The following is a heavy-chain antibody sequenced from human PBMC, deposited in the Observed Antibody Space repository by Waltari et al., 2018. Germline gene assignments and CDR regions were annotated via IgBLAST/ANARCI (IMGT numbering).Heavy chain of an antibody. V-gene: IGHV6-1*01. CDR1: GDSVSRNSAA. D-gene: IGHD1-26*01. Sequence: QVQLQQSGPGLVQPSQTLSLTCAISGDSVSRNSAAWNWLRQSPSSSLEWLGRTYYRSKWYNDYAVSVKSRITINPDTSKNQFSLQLNSVTPEDTAVYYCAKAGLVGATGWGYYYYGMDVWGQGTTVTVSS. CDR2: TYYRSKWYN. CDR3: AKAGLVGATGWGYYYYGMDV. J-gene: IGHJ6*02.